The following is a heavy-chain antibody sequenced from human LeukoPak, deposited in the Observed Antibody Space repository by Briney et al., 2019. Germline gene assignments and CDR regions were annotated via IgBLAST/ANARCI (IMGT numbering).Heavy chain of an antibody. CDR1: GGTFSSYA. D-gene: IGHD3-22*01. CDR3: ATGGHVRVYDSSAYYGHY. V-gene: IGHV1-69*13. Sequence: SVKVSCKASGGTFSSYAISWVRQAPGQGLEWMGGIIPIFGTANYAQKFQGRVTITADESTSTVYMELSSLRSEDTAVYYCATGGHVRVYDSSAYYGHYWGQGTLVTVSS. J-gene: IGHJ4*02. CDR2: IIPIFGTA.